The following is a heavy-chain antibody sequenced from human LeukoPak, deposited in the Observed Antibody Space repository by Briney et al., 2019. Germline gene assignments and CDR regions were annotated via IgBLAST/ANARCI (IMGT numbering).Heavy chain of an antibody. D-gene: IGHD1-26*01. J-gene: IGHJ5*02. CDR1: GGAISSSSYY. V-gene: IGHV4-39*01. CDR3: ARRRRKWDVNWFDP. CDR2: TYSSGST. Sequence: SEALSLTCTVAGGAISSSSYYWGWIRKPPGQGVGWSESTYSSGSTYYNPSLKSRVTISVDTSKNQFSLKLSSVTAADPAVYYCARRRRKWDVNWFDPRGPGTLVTVSS.